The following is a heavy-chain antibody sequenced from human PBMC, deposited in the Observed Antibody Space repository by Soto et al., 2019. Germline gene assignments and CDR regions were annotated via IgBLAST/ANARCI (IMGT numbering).Heavy chain of an antibody. J-gene: IGHJ4*02. D-gene: IGHD3-3*01. CDR1: GGPISSSYW. CDR3: VTSLNYDFWRDGGRHYYFDY. Sequence: QVQLQESGPGLVTPSGTLSLTCAVSGGPISSSYWWNWVRQPPGKGLEWIGKIDHSGSTNYKPSLNNRVTISVDKSNNQFSLRLSSVTAADTAVYFCVTSLNYDFWRDGGRHYYFDYWGQGTLVTVSS. CDR2: IDHSGST. V-gene: IGHV4-4*02.